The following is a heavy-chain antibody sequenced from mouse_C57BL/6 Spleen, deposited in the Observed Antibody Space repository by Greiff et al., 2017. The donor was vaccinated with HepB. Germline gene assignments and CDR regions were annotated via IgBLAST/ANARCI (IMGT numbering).Heavy chain of an antibody. V-gene: IGHV1-64*01. J-gene: IGHJ4*01. Sequence: LKQPGAELVKPGASVKLSCKASGYTFTSYWMHWVKQRPGQGLEWIGMIHPNSGSTNYNEKFKSKATLTVDKSSSTAYMQLSSLTSEDSAVYYCARSGYDGYFYAMDYWGQGTSVTVSS. CDR3: ARSGYDGYFYAMDY. CDR1: GYTFTSYW. D-gene: IGHD2-3*01. CDR2: IHPNSGST.